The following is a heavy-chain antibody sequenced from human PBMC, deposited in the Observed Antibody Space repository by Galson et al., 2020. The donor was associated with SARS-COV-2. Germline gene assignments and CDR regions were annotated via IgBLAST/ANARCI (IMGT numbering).Heavy chain of an antibody. CDR3: TWTTVTLQWDF. D-gene: IGHD4-17*01. J-gene: IGHJ4*02. CDR2: VKSKTDGGTT. V-gene: IGHV3-15*01. CDR1: GFTFSNAW. Sequence: GESLKISCAASGFTFSNAWMSWVRQAPGKGLEWVGRVKSKTDGGTTDYAAPVKGRFIISRDDSKNTLYLQMDGLKTEDTAVYYCTWTTVTLQWDFWGQGTQVTVSS.